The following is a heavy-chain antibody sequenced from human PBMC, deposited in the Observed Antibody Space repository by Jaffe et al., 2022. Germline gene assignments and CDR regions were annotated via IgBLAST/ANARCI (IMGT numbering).Heavy chain of an antibody. V-gene: IGHV3-49*04. Sequence: EVQLVESGGGLVQPGRSLRLSCTASGFTFGDYAMSWVRQAPGKGLEWVGFIRSKAYGGTTEYAASVKGRFTISRDDSKSIAYLQMNSLKTEDTAVYYCTREGGSGSYYKGAWTPPPHAFDIWGQGTMVTVSS. CDR1: GFTFGDYA. J-gene: IGHJ3*02. CDR3: TREGGSGSYYKGAWTPPPHAFDI. CDR2: IRSKAYGGTT. D-gene: IGHD3-10*01.